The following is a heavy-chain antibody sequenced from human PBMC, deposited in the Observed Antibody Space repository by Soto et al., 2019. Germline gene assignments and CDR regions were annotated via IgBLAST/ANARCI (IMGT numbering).Heavy chain of an antibody. J-gene: IGHJ4*02. CDR3: AREIGYCSGGSCYGGLLYYFDY. CDR2: IYYSGST. Sequence: SETLCLPCTVSGGSISRGGYYWSWIRQHPGKGLEWIGYIYYSGSTYYNPSLKSRVTISVDTSKNQFSLKLSSVTAADTAVYYCAREIGYCSGGSCYGGLLYYFDYWGQRPLVTV. D-gene: IGHD2-15*01. CDR1: GGSISRGGYY. V-gene: IGHV4-31*03.